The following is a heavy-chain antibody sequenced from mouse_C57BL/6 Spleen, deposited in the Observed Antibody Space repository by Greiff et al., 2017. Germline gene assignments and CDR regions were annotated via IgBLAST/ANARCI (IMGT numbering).Heavy chain of an antibody. D-gene: IGHD1-1*01. Sequence: VQLQQPGAELVKPGASVKMSCKASGYTFTSYWITWVKQRPGQGLEWIGDIYPGSGSTNYNEKFKSKATLTVDTSSSTAYMQLSSLTSEDSAVYYCARYNYYGSSLYYFDYWGQGTTLTVSS. V-gene: IGHV1-55*01. CDR3: ARYNYYGSSLYYFDY. CDR2: IYPGSGST. CDR1: GYTFTSYW. J-gene: IGHJ2*01.